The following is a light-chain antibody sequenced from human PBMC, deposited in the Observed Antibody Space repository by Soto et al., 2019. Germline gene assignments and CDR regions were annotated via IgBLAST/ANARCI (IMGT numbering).Light chain of an antibody. V-gene: IGKV4-1*01. CDR3: QQYYSNSYT. J-gene: IGKJ2*01. CDR2: WAS. Sequence: DIVMTQSPDSLAVSLGERATINCKSSQSVSYTSGGKNYLAWYQQKPGQPPQLLISWASTRESGVPDRFSGSGSGTDFTLTISSLQAEDVAVYYCQQYYSNSYTFARGPSWRSN. CDR1: QSVSYTSGGKNY.